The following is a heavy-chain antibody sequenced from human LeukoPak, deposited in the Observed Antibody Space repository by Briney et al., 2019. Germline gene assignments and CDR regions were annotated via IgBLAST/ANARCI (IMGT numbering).Heavy chain of an antibody. Sequence: PGGSLRLSCAASGFTFSSYSMNWVRQAPGKGLEWVSSISSSSSYIYYADSAKGRFTISRDNAKNSLYLQMNSLRTEDTAVYYCARDLDNWNYVDWGQGTLVTVSS. CDR1: GFTFSSYS. J-gene: IGHJ4*02. CDR3: ARDLDNWNYVD. V-gene: IGHV3-21*01. D-gene: IGHD1-7*01. CDR2: ISSSSSYI.